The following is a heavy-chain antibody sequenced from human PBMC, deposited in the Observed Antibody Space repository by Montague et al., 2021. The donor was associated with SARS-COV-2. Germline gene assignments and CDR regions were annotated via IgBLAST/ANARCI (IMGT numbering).Heavy chain of an antibody. D-gene: IGHD3-16*01. CDR1: GFTFSSYG. Sequence: SLRLSYAASGFTFSSYGMHWVRQAPGKGLEWVAVIWYDGSNKYYADSVKGRFTISRDNSKNTLYLQMNSLRAEDTAVYYRARDLFWGTDSGTQQRRDYWGQGTLVTVSS. V-gene: IGHV3-33*01. CDR2: IWYDGSNK. J-gene: IGHJ4*02. CDR3: ARDLFWGTDSGTQQRRDY.